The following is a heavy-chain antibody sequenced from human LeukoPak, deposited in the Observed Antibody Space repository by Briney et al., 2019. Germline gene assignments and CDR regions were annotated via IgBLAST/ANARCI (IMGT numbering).Heavy chain of an antibody. CDR2: IYYSGST. CDR3: ALAGRYYYYMDV. J-gene: IGHJ6*03. Sequence: PSETLSLTCTVSGGFISSGGYYWSWIRQHPGKGLEWIGYIYYSGSTYYNPSLKSRVTISVDTSKNQFSLKLSSVTAADTAVYYCALAGRYYYYMDVWGKGTTVTVSS. V-gene: IGHV4-31*03. D-gene: IGHD6-25*01. CDR1: GGFISSGGYY.